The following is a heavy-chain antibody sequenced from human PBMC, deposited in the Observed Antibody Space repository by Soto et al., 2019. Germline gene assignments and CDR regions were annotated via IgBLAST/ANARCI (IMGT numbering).Heavy chain of an antibody. CDR1: GGSISSYY. Sequence: QVQLQESGPGLVKPSETLSLTCTVSGGSISSYYWSWIRQPPGKGLEWIGYIYYSGSTTYNPSLKSRVTISVDTSKNQFSLKLSSVTAADTAVYYCARLNRGPRSRSTFDIWGQGTMVTVSS. CDR2: IYYSGST. J-gene: IGHJ3*02. V-gene: IGHV4-59*01. CDR3: ARLNRGPRSRSTFDI. D-gene: IGHD2-2*01.